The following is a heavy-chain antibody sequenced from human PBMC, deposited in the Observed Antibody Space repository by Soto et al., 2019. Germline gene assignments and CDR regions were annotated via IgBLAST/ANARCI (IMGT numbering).Heavy chain of an antibody. CDR2: VYHTGRT. V-gene: IGHV4-61*01. CDR1: GGSFYSGSYS. D-gene: IGHD3-3*01. CDR3: ARDFAYFDS. J-gene: IGHJ4*02. Sequence: SETLSLTCTVSGGSFYSGSYSWSWIRQPPGKGLEWIGYVYHTGRTSYNPSLKSRVSISMDTSKYQFSLNLDSVTAADTAVYFCARDFAYFDSWGQGTLVTVSS.